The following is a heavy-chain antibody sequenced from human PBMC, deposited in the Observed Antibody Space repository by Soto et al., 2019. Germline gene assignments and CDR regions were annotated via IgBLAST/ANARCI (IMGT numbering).Heavy chain of an antibody. Sequence: GASVNVSCKSSGYTFTSYCMSWGRQAPGQGLEWMGWISAYNGNTNYAQKLQGRVTMTTDTSTSTAYMELRSLRSDDTAVYYCARDFTIFGVVTDFDYWGQGTLVTVSS. V-gene: IGHV1-18*01. CDR2: ISAYNGNT. CDR3: ARDFTIFGVVTDFDY. J-gene: IGHJ4*02. D-gene: IGHD3-3*01. CDR1: GYTFTSYC.